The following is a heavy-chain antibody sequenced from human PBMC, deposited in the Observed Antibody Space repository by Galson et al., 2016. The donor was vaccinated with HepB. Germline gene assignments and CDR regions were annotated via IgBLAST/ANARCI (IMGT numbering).Heavy chain of an antibody. D-gene: IGHD6-6*01. J-gene: IGHJ4*02. CDR2: IHYSGTP. CDR3: GRGQNSNSADDH. Sequence: ETLSLTCAVSGGSISTSFWSWIRQPPGKGLEWIGYIHYSGTPYYNPSLMSRVTISIDTSKTQFSLQLTSVTAADTAVYYCGRGQNSNSADDHWGQGTLVTVPS. V-gene: IGHV4-59*01. CDR1: GGSISTSF.